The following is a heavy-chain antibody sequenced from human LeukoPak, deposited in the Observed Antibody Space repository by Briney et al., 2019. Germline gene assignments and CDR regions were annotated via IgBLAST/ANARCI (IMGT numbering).Heavy chain of an antibody. CDR1: GGSISSSSYY. D-gene: IGHD3-16*02. V-gene: IGHV4-39*01. CDR3: ARLLGELSLGTLDAFDI. CDR2: IYYSGST. J-gene: IGHJ3*02. Sequence: AETLSLTCTVSGGSISSSSYYRGWIRQPPGKGLEWIGSIYYSGSTYFNPSLKSRVTISVDTSKNQFSLKLSSVTAADTAVYYCARLLGELSLGTLDAFDIWGQGTMVTVSS.